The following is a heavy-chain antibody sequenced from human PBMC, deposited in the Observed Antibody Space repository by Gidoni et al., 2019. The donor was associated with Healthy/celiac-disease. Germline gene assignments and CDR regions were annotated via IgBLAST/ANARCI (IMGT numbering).Heavy chain of an antibody. CDR3: ARVSPDDSRGLGADY. CDR1: GFTFRDYY. CDR2: ISSSSSYT. Sequence: QVQLVESGGGLVKPGGSLRLSCAASGFTFRDYYMSWIRQAPGKGLEWVSYISSSSSYTNYADSVKGRFTISRDNAKNSLYLQMNSLRAEDTAVYYCARVSPDDSRGLGADYWGQGTLVTVSS. D-gene: IGHD3-22*01. J-gene: IGHJ4*02. V-gene: IGHV3-11*05.